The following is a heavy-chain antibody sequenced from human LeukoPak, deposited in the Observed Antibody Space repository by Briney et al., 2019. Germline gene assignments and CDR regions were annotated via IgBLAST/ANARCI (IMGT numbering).Heavy chain of an antibody. Sequence: ASVKVSCKASGYTFTGYYMHWVRQAPGQGLEWMGWINPNSGGTNYAQKFQGRVTMTRDTSIGTAYMELSRLRSDDTAVYYCAREVGGYYYMDVWGKGTTVTVSS. CDR2: INPNSGGT. J-gene: IGHJ6*03. D-gene: IGHD3-10*01. CDR3: AREVGGYYYMDV. CDR1: GYTFTGYY. V-gene: IGHV1-2*02.